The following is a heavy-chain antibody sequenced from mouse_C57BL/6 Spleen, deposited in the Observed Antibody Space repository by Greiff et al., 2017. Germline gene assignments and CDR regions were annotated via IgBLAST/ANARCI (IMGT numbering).Heavy chain of an antibody. J-gene: IGHJ2*01. V-gene: IGHV1-50*01. CDR3: ARWDHYYGSSYDY. CDR1: GFTFTSYW. CDR2: IDPSDSYT. Sequence: QVQLQQPGAELVKPGASVKLSCKASGFTFTSYWMQWVKQRPGQGLEWIGEIDPSDSYTNYNQKFKGKATLTVDTSSSTAYMQLSSLTSEDSAVYYCARWDHYYGSSYDYWGQGATLTVSS. D-gene: IGHD1-1*01.